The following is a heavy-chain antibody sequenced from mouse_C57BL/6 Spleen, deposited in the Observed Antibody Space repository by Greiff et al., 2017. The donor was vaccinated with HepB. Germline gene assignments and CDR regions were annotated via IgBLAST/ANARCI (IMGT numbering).Heavy chain of an antibody. D-gene: IGHD2-2*01. CDR2: ISDGGSYT. Sequence: EVQVVESGGGLVKPGGSLKLSCAASGFTFSSYAMSWVRQTPEKRLEWVATISDGGSYTYYPDNVKGRFTISRDNAKNNLYLQMSHLKSEDTAMYYCARDGYPDWYFDVWGTGTTVTVSS. CDR3: ARDGYPDWYFDV. V-gene: IGHV5-4*01. J-gene: IGHJ1*03. CDR1: GFTFSSYA.